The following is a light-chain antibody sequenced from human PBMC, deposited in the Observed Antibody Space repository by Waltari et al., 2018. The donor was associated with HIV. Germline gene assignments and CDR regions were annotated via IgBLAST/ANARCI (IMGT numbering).Light chain of an antibody. V-gene: IGLV3-21*04. CDR2: YDS. Sequence: SYVLTQPPSVSAAPGKTARITRVGNNIGTKSAYWYQQKPGQAPVLVINYDSDRPSGIPERFSGSNAGNTATLTISRVEAGDEADYYCQVWDTTSEHRVFGGQTKLTVL. CDR1: NIGTKS. J-gene: IGLJ3*02. CDR3: QVWDTTSEHRV.